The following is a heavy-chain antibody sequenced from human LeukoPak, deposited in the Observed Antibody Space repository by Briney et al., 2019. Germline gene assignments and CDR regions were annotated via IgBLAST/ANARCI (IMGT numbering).Heavy chain of an antibody. D-gene: IGHD2-21*02. CDR2: IRYDADNK. CDR1: GFTFSTYG. V-gene: IGHV3-30*02. CDR3: AKALGGYYYFDF. Sequence: GESLKISCAASGFTFSTYGMHWVRQAPGKGLEWVAFIRYDADNKYYADSVRGRFTISRDNSKNTLFLQMNSLRAEDTAVYYCAKALGGYYYFDFWGQGTLVTVSS. J-gene: IGHJ4*02.